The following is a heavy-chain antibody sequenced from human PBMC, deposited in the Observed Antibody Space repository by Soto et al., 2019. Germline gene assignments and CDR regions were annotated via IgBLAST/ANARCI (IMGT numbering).Heavy chain of an antibody. CDR2: IYYSGST. J-gene: IGHJ3*02. CDR1: GGSISSYY. Sequence: SETLSLTCTVSGGSISSYYWSWIRQPPGKGLEWIGYIYYSGSTNYNPSLKSRVTISVDTSKNQFSLKLSSVTAADTAVYYCAREGDDDAFDSWGQGTMVTVS. D-gene: IGHD3-16*01. CDR3: AREGDDDAFDS. V-gene: IGHV4-59*01.